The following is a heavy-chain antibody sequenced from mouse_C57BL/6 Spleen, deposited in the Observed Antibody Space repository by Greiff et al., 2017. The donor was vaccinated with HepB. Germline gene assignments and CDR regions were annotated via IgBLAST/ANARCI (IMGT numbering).Heavy chain of an antibody. J-gene: IGHJ2*01. Sequence: QVQLQQPGAELVKPGASVKLSCKASGYTFTSYWMHWVKQRPGQGLEWIGMIHPNSGSTNYNEKFKSKATLTVDKSSSTAYMQLSSLKAEDSAVYYSARSGRPYYFDYWGQGTTLTVSS. CDR2: IHPNSGST. D-gene: IGHD3-1*01. V-gene: IGHV1-64*01. CDR3: ARSGRPYYFDY. CDR1: GYTFTSYW.